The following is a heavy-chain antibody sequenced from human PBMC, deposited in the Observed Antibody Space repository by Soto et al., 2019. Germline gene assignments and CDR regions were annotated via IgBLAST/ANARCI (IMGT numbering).Heavy chain of an antibody. D-gene: IGHD5-12*01. CDR1: GGSISSYY. CDR2: IYYSGRT. J-gene: IGHJ4*02. Sequence: PSETLSLTCTVSGGSISSYYWSWIRQPPGKGLEWIGYIYYSGRTNYNPSLKSRVTISVDTSKNQFSLKLSSVTAADTAVYYCETLDPGGYSGYVTFSDYWGQGTLVTVSS. V-gene: IGHV4-59*01. CDR3: ETLDPGGYSGYVTFSDY.